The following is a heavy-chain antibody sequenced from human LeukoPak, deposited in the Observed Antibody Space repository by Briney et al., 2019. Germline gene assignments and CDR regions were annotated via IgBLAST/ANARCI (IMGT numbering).Heavy chain of an antibody. CDR1: GGSIGTDH. J-gene: IGHJ6*02. CDR2: AYYNGNT. CDR3: ARGHPPNLDV. V-gene: IGHV4-59*01. Sequence: TPSETQSLTCTISGGSIGTDHWTWIRQPPGKGLDWIGYAYYNGNTNYNPSLNSRVTTSVDTSNNQFSLRLTSVTTADTAVYYCARGHPPNLDVWGQGTTVTVSS.